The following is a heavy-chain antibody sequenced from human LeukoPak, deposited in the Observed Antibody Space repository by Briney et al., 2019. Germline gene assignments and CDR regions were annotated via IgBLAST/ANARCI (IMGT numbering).Heavy chain of an antibody. CDR2: IIPILGIA. Sequence: SVKVSCKASGYTFTGHYIHWVRQAPGQGLEWMGRIIPILGIANYAQKFQGRVTITADKSTSTAYMELSSLRSEDTAVYYCASPYDSSGYYLDAFDIWGQGTMVTVSS. V-gene: IGHV1-69*02. CDR3: ASPYDSSGYYLDAFDI. D-gene: IGHD3-22*01. J-gene: IGHJ3*02. CDR1: GYTFTGHY.